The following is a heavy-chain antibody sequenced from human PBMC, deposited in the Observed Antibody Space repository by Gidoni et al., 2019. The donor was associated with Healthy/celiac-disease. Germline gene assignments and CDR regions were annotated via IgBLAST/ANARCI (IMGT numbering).Heavy chain of an antibody. J-gene: IGHJ4*02. CDR2: ISSSGSTI. Sequence: QVNLGESGGGLVKPGGALGHSCAASRFTVSHCYMSWIRQAPGKGVESVSSISSSGSTIYYADSVKCRFTISRDNATHSLYLQMNSLRAEATAVYSCARVTPTRGGSASYPYWGQGTLVTVSS. V-gene: IGHV3-11*01. CDR3: ARVTPTRGGSASYPY. D-gene: IGHD3-10*01. CDR1: RFTVSHCY.